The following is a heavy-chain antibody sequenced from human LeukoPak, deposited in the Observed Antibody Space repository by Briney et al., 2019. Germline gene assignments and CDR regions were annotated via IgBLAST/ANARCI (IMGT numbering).Heavy chain of an antibody. Sequence: SVKVSCKTSGGTFNNSAISWVRQAPGQGLEWLGGIMPLFGTAGYAQKFQGRVTITKDESTRTVYLELTSLTSDDTAVYYCARVGRSLESYYYYMDVWGKGTTVTVSS. D-gene: IGHD2-15*01. CDR2: IMPLFGTA. J-gene: IGHJ6*03. CDR3: ARVGRSLESYYYYMDV. V-gene: IGHV1-69*05. CDR1: GGTFNNSA.